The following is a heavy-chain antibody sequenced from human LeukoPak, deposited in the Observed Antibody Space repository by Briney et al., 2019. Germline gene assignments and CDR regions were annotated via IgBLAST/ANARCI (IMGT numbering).Heavy chain of an antibody. D-gene: IGHD3-22*01. CDR3: ATDYYDSSGYYLDAFDI. CDR2: INPNSGGT. J-gene: IGHJ3*02. Sequence: ASVKVSCKASGYTFTGYYMHWVRQAHGQGLEWMGWINPNSGGTNYAQKFQGRVTMTEDTSTDTAYMELSSLRSEDTAVYYCATDYYDSSGYYLDAFDIWGQGTMVTVSS. V-gene: IGHV1-2*02. CDR1: GYTFTGYY.